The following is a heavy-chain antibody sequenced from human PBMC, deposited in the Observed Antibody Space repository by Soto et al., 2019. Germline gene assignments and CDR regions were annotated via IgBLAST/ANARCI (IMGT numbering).Heavy chain of an antibody. CDR2: INHSGST. Sequence: SETLSLTCAVYGGSFSGYYWSWIRQPPGKGLEWIGEINHSGSTNYNPSLKSRVTISVDTSKNQFSLKLSSVTAADTAVYYCARGKKYYDFWSGYSNWFDPWGQGTLVTVSS. D-gene: IGHD3-3*01. J-gene: IGHJ5*02. CDR3: ARGKKYYDFWSGYSNWFDP. V-gene: IGHV4-34*01. CDR1: GGSFSGYY.